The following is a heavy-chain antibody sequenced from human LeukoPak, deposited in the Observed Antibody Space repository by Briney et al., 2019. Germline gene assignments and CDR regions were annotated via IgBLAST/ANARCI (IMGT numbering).Heavy chain of an antibody. D-gene: IGHD1-26*01. Sequence: SETLSLTCTVSSGSISSYYWSWIRQPPGKGLEWSGYIYYSGSTNYNPSLKSRVTISVDTSKNQFSLKLSSVTAADTAVYYCARDTGSYSFDYWGQGTLVTVSS. CDR3: ARDTGSYSFDY. CDR1: SGSISSYY. CDR2: IYYSGST. J-gene: IGHJ4*02. V-gene: IGHV4-59*01.